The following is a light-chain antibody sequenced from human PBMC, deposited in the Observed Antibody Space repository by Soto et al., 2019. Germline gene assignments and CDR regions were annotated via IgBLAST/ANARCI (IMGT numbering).Light chain of an antibody. CDR1: QSISTSS. Sequence: EKVLTQAPGTLSLSHGERATLNCGASQSISTSSLAWYRQKPGQAPRLLIYGAFNRATGIPDRFSGGGSGTDFTLTITRLEPEDFAVYYCQYYGNSPLTFGQGTKVDIK. V-gene: IGKV3-20*01. J-gene: IGKJ1*01. CDR2: GAF. CDR3: QYYGNSPLT.